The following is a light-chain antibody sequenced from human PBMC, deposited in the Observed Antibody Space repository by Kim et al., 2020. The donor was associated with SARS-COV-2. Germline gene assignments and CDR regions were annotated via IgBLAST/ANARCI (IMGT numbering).Light chain of an antibody. J-gene: IGLJ3*02. Sequence: QLVLTQSPSASASLGASVKLTCTLSSGHSSYAIAWHQQQPEKGPRYLMKLNSDGSHSKGDGIPDRFSGSSSGAERYLTISSLQSEDEADYYCQTWDTGIKMSGGGTQLTVL. V-gene: IGLV4-69*01. CDR2: LNSDGSH. CDR3: QTWDTGIKM. CDR1: SGHSSYA.